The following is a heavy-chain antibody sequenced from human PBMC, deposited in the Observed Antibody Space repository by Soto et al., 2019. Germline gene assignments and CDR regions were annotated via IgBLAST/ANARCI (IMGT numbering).Heavy chain of an antibody. CDR1: GGSGSSYY. J-gene: IGHJ6*02. Sequence: ESLSLTCTVSGGSGSSYYWSWIRPPPGKGLEWIGYIYYSGSTNYNPSLKSRVTISVDTSKNQFSLKLSSVTAADTAVYYCARGDSSSWYTSYYYYGMDVWGQGTTVTVS. D-gene: IGHD6-13*01. CDR2: IYYSGST. V-gene: IGHV4-59*02. CDR3: ARGDSSSWYTSYYYYGMDV.